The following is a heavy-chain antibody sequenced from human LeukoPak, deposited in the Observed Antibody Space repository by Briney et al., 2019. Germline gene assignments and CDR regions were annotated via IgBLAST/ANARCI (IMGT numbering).Heavy chain of an antibody. CDR2: ISSSSDYI. CDR3: ARERGYGGYKWFDP. V-gene: IGHV3-21*01. D-gene: IGHD5-12*01. Sequence: GGSWRFSCAASGLTFSGYRMIWVGQAPGKGLEWVYCISSSSDYIYYADSAKGRFTISRDNAKNSLYLQMNSLRAEDTAVYYCARERGYGGYKWFDPWGQGTLVTVSS. CDR1: GLTFSGYR. J-gene: IGHJ5*02.